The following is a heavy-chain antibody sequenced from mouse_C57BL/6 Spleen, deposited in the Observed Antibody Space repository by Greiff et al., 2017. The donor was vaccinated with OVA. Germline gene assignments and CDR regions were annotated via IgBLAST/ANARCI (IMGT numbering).Heavy chain of an antibody. CDR2: ISYDGSN. D-gene: IGHD2-5*01. V-gene: IGHV3-6*01. CDR3: AIYSNYLAWFAY. J-gene: IGHJ3*01. Sequence: QLQESGPGLVKPSQSLSLTCSVTGYSITSGYYWNWIRQFPGNKLEWMGYISYDGSNNYNPSLKNRISITRDTSKNQFFLKLNSVTTEDTATYYCAIYSNYLAWFAYWGQGTLVTVSA. CDR1: GYSITSGYY.